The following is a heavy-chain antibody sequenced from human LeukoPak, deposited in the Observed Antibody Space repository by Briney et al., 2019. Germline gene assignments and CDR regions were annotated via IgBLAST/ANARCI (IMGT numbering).Heavy chain of an antibody. J-gene: IGHJ4*02. CDR2: INPSGGST. D-gene: IGHD3-22*01. Sequence: GAPVKVSCKASGYTFTSYYMHWVRQAPGQGLEWMGIINPSGGSTSYAQKFQSRVTMTRDTSTSTVYMELSSLRSEDTAVYYCARDPAGIDSSGYYSFFDYWGQGTLVTVSS. CDR1: GYTFTSYY. CDR3: ARDPAGIDSSGYYSFFDY. V-gene: IGHV1-46*01.